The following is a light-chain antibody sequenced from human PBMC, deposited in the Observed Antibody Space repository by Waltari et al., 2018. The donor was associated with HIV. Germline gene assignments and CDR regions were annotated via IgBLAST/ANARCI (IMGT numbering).Light chain of an antibody. J-gene: IGKJ1*01. CDR2: A. CDR1: QAISNS. CDR3: KQYYSKTTWT. V-gene: IGKV1-NL1*01. Sequence: DIQLTQPPASLSASVGDRVTITCRASQAISNSIAWYPQRPGKAPRLLHFAGSRVIGSGSRTFFTRTNTTLQPGDFATYDCKQYYSKTTWTFGQGTRVE.